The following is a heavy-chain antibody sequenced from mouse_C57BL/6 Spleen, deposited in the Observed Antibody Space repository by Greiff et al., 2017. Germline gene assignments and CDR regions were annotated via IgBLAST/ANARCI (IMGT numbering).Heavy chain of an antibody. CDR2: INPSNGGT. CDR1: GYTFTSYW. D-gene: IGHD2-5*01. Sequence: QVHVKQPGTELVKPGASVKLSCKASGYTFTSYWMHWVKQRPGQGLEWIGNINPSNGGTNYNEKFKSKATLTVDKSSSTAYMQLSSLTSEDSAVDYCARSGYSNGFAYWGQGTLVTVSA. V-gene: IGHV1-53*01. CDR3: ARSGYSNGFAY. J-gene: IGHJ3*01.